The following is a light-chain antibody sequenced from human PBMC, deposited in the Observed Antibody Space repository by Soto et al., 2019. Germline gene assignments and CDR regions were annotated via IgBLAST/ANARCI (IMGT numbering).Light chain of an antibody. CDR2: DTS. J-gene: IGKJ5*01. CDR1: QSVSSSY. CDR3: QQRSNWFT. V-gene: IGKV3D-20*02. Sequence: EIVVTQSPRTLSFSPGERATLSCRASQSVSSSYLAWYQQKPGQAPRLLIYDTSNRATGTPARFSGSGSGTDFTLTISSLEPEDFAVYYCQQRSNWFTFGQGTRLEI.